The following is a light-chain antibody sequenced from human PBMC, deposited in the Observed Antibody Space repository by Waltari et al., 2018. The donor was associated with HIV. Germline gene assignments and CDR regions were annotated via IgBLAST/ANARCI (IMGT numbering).Light chain of an antibody. J-gene: IGKJ4*01. CDR2: EAS. CDR3: QQAKSFPHP. Sequence: DIQMTQSPSSVSASVGGAVSISCRASQNICRTVAWYQLKPGKAPRLFIYEASRLDDGDPTRFKVSGSRSNFAFAITNLQPEDFATYVCQQAKSFPHPFAGGTRVE. CDR1: QNICRT. V-gene: IGKV1-12*01.